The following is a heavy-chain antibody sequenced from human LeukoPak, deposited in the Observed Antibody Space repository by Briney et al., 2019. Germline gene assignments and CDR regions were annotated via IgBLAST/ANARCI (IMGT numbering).Heavy chain of an antibody. CDR3: ARSKRWYSTDAFDI. CDR2: ISSSSSYI. CDR1: GFTFSSYS. V-gene: IGHV3-21*01. D-gene: IGHD2-15*01. Sequence: GGSLRLSCAATGFTFSSYSMNWVRQAPGKGLEWVSSISSSSSYIYYADSVKGRFTISRDNAKNTLYLQMNRLRAEDTAVYHCARSKRWYSTDAFDIWGQGTMVTVSS. J-gene: IGHJ3*02.